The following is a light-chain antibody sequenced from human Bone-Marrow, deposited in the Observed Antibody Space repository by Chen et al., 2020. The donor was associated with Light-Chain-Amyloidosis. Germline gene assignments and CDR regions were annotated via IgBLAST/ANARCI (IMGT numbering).Light chain of an antibody. V-gene: IGLV3-21*02. CDR1: NLGSTS. CDR3: QVWDRSSDRPV. Sequence: SYVLTQPSSVSVASGQTATTACGGNNLGSTSVHWYQQTPGQAPLLVVYDDSDRPSGIPERLSGSNSGNTATLTISRVEAGDEADYYCQVWDRSSDRPVFGGGTKLTVL. CDR2: DDS. J-gene: IGLJ3*02.